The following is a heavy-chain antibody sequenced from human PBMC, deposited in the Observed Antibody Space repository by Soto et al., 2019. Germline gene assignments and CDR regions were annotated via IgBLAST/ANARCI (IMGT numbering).Heavy chain of an antibody. D-gene: IGHD3-16*01. CDR1: GFTFSTYW. CDR2: INQDGTIR. V-gene: IGHV3-7*01. J-gene: IGHJ4*02. Sequence: VQLVESGGDLVQPGGSLTLSCAASGFTFSTYWMSWVRQAPGRGLEWLANINQDGTIRYYVASVRGRFTISRDNAKNSVYLQMDSLRSDDTALYYCARKGLGDFWGQGTLVTVSS. CDR3: ARKGLGDF.